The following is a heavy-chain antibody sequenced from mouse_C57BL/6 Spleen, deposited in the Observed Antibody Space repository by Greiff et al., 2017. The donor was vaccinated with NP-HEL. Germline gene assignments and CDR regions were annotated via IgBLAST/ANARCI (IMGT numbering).Heavy chain of an antibody. D-gene: IGHD3-2*02. V-gene: IGHV1-78*01. J-gene: IGHJ4*01. Sequence: QVQLQQSDAELVKPGASVKISCKVSGYTFTDHTIHWMKQRPEQGLEWIGYIYPRDGSTKYNEKFKGKATLTADKSSSTAYMQLNSLTSEDSAVYFCARKGQLRLLDYAMDYWGQGTSVTVSS. CDR3: ARKGQLRLLDYAMDY. CDR1: GYTFTDHT. CDR2: IYPRDGST.